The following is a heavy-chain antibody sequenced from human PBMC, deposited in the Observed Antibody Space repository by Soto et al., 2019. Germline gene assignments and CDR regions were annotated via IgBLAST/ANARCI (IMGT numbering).Heavy chain of an antibody. V-gene: IGHV1-8*01. J-gene: IGHJ6*02. CDR2: MNPNSGNT. CDR3: AREKTSYGMDV. CDR1: GYTFTSYD. Sequence: QVQLVQSGAEVKKPGASVKVSCKASGYTFTSYDINWVRQATGQGLEWMGWMNPNSGNTGYAQKSKSRVTMTRNTSISTAYMELSSLRSEDSAVYYCAREKTSYGMDVWGQGTTVTVSS.